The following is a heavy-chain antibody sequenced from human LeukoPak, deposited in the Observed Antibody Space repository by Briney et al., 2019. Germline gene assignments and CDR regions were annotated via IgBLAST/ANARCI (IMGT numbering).Heavy chain of an antibody. CDR2: IYYSGST. Sequence: SETLSLTCTASGGSISSGDYYWSWIRPPPGKGLEWIGYIYYSGSTYYNPSLKSRVTISVDTSKNQFSLKLSSMTAADTAEYYCARERVRFGDSQGAFDICGQGKTVTVSS. J-gene: IGHJ3*02. CDR1: GGSISSGDYY. CDR3: ARERVRFGDSQGAFDI. D-gene: IGHD3-10*01. V-gene: IGHV4-30-4*01.